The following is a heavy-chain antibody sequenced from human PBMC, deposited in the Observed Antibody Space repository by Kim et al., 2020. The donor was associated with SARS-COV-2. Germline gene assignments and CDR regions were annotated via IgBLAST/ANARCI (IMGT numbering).Heavy chain of an antibody. V-gene: IGHV1-18*01. CDR1: GYTFTSYG. J-gene: IGHJ3*02. CDR3: AREGYSSSWTLPVDAFDI. CDR2: ISAYNGNI. D-gene: IGHD6-13*01. Sequence: ASVKVSCKASGYTFTSYGISWVRQAPGQGLEWMGWISAYNGNINYAQKLQGRVTRTTDTSTSTAYMELRSLRSDDTAVYYCAREGYSSSWTLPVDAFDIWGQGTMVTVSS.